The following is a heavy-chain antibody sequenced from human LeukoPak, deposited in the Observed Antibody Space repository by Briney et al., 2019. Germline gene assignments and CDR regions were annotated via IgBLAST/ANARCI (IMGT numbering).Heavy chain of an antibody. J-gene: IGHJ6*03. CDR1: GVTFGTYA. V-gene: IGHV1-69*06. CDR3: ARSNGPVLVSPGAPINYYYFYMDV. Sequence: AASVKVSCKAPGVTFGTYAISWVRQAPGQGLEWMGGIIAVFTTANYAQKFQGRVTITADKSTSTAYMELSSLRSEDTAVYYCARSNGPVLVSPGAPINYYYFYMDVWGKGTTVTVSS. CDR2: IIAVFTTA. D-gene: IGHD3-3*02.